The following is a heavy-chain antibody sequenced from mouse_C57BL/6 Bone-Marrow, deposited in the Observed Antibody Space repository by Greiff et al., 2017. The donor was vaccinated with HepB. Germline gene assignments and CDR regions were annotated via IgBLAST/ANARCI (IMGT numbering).Heavy chain of an antibody. CDR2: IYPGDGDT. J-gene: IGHJ1*03. Sequence: QVQLQQSGAELVKPGASVKISCKASGYAFSSYWMNWVKQRPGKGLEWIGQIYPGDGDTNYNGKFKGKATLTADKSSSTAYMQLSSLTSEDSAVYFCARFYDYDDDGYWYFDVWGTGTTVTVSS. V-gene: IGHV1-80*01. CDR3: ARFYDYDDDGYWYFDV. CDR1: GYAFSSYW. D-gene: IGHD2-4*01.